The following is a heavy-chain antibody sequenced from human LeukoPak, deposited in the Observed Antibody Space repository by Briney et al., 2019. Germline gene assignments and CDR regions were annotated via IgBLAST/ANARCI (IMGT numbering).Heavy chain of an antibody. CDR3: ARGFTSGSSNLDY. Sequence: GGSLRLSCAASGFTFSNYWMHWVRQAPGKGLVWVSRINSDGINTSYADSVKGRFTISRDNAKNTLNLQMNSLRAEDTAVYYCARGFTSGSSNLDYWGQGTLVTVSS. CDR2: INSDGINT. J-gene: IGHJ4*02. V-gene: IGHV3-74*01. D-gene: IGHD1-26*01. CDR1: GFTFSNYW.